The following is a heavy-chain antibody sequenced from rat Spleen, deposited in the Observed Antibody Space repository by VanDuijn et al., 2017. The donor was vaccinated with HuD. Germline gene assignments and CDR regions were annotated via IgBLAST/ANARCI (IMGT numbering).Heavy chain of an antibody. CDR2: IDTDGGST. CDR1: GFTFSSYW. J-gene: IGHJ2*01. Sequence: EVQLVETGGGLVQPGRSLNLSCVASGFTFSSYWMYWIRQAPGKGLEWVSSIDTDGGSTYYPDSVKGRFTISRDNSKNTLYLEMNSLRSEDTAMYYCAARNPMDYWGQGVMVTVSS. V-gene: IGHV5-58*01. D-gene: IGHD3-4*01. CDR3: AARNPMDY.